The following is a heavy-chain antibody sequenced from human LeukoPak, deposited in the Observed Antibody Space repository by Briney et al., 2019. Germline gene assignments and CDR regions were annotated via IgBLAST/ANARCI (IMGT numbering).Heavy chain of an antibody. Sequence: PGGSLRLSCAASGFTFSSYAMSWVRQAPGKGLEWVSAISGSGGSTYYADSVKGRFTISRDNSKNTLYLQMNSLRAEDTAVYYCAKDKPDLRDYYDSSDYQRTGYPFDYWGQGTLVTVSS. CDR1: GFTFSSYA. V-gene: IGHV3-23*01. CDR2: ISGSGGST. D-gene: IGHD3-22*01. CDR3: AKDKPDLRDYYDSSDYQRTGYPFDY. J-gene: IGHJ4*02.